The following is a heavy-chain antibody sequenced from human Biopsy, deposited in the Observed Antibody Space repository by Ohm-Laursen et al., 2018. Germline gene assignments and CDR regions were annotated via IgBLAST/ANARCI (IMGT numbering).Heavy chain of an antibody. CDR1: EGTFSNYG. V-gene: IGHV1-69*06. CDR3: ARDTKWLASGPIDY. D-gene: IGHD3-22*01. Sequence: SVKVSCKAPEGTFSNYGVNWVRQAPGQGLEWLGGNIPILGTGNYAQKFQDRVTVAADKSTGTAYMDLSSLRSEDTAVYYCARDTKWLASGPIDYWGQGALVTVSS. J-gene: IGHJ4*02. CDR2: NIPILGTG.